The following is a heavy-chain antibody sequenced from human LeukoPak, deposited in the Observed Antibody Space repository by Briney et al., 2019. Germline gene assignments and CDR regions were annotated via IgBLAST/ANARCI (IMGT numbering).Heavy chain of an antibody. D-gene: IGHD6-19*01. CDR3: ASDDGAVPGPDLHY. J-gene: IGHJ4*02. CDR2: ISPSSSYI. CDR1: GFSFSSYS. V-gene: IGHV3-21*01. Sequence: GGSLRLSCEGSGFSFSSYSMKRGRQAPGKGLEWVSSISPSSSYIYYADSVKGRFTISRDNAKKSLFLQMNSLKAEDTALYYCASDDGAVPGPDLHYLCQGTLVTVSS.